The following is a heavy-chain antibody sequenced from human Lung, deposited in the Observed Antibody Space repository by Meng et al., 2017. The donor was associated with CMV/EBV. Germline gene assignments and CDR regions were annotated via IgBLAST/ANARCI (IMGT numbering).Heavy chain of an antibody. V-gene: IGHV3-21*01. CDR2: ISSSSSYI. D-gene: IGHD3-10*01. Sequence: GGSXRLXXAASDFIFSTFSMNWVRQAPGKGLEWVSHISSSSSYIYYADSVKGRFTISRDNSKKSLFLQIHSLRAEDTAVYYCARERPMVRGNFPHNYYGMDVXGQGXTVTVSS. J-gene: IGHJ6*02. CDR3: ARERPMVRGNFPHNYYGMDV. CDR1: DFIFSTFS.